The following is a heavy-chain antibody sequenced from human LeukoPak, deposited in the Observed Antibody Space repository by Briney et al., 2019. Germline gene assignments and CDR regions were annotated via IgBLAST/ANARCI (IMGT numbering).Heavy chain of an antibody. J-gene: IGHJ4*02. V-gene: IGHV1-46*01. Sequence: GASVKVSCKASGYTFTSYYMHWARQAPGQGLEWMGIIDPSGGSTSYAQKFQGRVTMTRDTSTSTVYMELSSLRSEDTAVYYCARVVAVGDFDYWGQGTLVTVSS. D-gene: IGHD6-19*01. CDR3: ARVVAVGDFDY. CDR1: GYTFTSYY. CDR2: IDPSGGST.